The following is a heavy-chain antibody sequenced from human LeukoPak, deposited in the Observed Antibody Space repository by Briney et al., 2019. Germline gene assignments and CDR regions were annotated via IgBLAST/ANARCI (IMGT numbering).Heavy chain of an antibody. Sequence: GASVKVSCKASGYTFTSYAMHWVRQAPGQRLEWMGWINAGNGNTKYSQKFQGRVTITRDTSASTAYMELSSLRSEDTAVYYCAGPPGKWLPLDYWGQGTLVTVSS. CDR3: AGPPGKWLPLDY. D-gene: IGHD6-19*01. V-gene: IGHV1-3*01. CDR1: GYTFTSYA. J-gene: IGHJ4*02. CDR2: INAGNGNT.